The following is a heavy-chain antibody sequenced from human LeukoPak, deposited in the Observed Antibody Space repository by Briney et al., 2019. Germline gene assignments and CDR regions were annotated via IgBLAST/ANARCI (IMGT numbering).Heavy chain of an antibody. V-gene: IGHV1-2*06. CDR1: GYTFTGYY. Sequence: ASVKVSCKASGYTFTGYYMHWVRQAPGQGLEWMGRIDPNSGGTNYAQKFQGRVTMTTDTSTSTAYMELRSLRSDDTAVYYCARNYEGSYDVDYWGQGTLVTVSS. D-gene: IGHD1-26*01. J-gene: IGHJ4*02. CDR2: IDPNSGGT. CDR3: ARNYEGSYDVDY.